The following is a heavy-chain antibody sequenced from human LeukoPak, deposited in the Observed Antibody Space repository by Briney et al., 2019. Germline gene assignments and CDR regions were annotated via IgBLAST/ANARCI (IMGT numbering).Heavy chain of an antibody. CDR3: AREVCSGGSCYPYLFDF. D-gene: IGHD2-15*01. CDR2: NYYSGST. Sequence: SETLSLTCTVSGGSVSSGSYYWRWIRQPPGRGLERIGYNYYSGSTNYNPSLKSRVTIPADTSKNQVSLKLSSVAAADTAVYYCAREVCSGGSCYPYLFDFWGQGTLVTVSS. J-gene: IGHJ4*02. CDR1: GGSVSSGSYY. V-gene: IGHV4-61*01.